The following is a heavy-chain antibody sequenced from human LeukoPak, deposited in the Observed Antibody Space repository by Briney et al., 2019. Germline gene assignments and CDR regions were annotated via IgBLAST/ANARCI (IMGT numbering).Heavy chain of an antibody. D-gene: IGHD7-27*01. J-gene: IGHJ4*02. CDR1: GYSFTSYY. CDR3: ARETGGSFEYFDY. CDR2: INPSSGGT. Sequence: ASVKVSCKASGYSFTSYYIHWVRQAPGQGLEWMGRINPSSGGTNYAQKFQGRVTMTWDTSITTAYMGLSSLRSDDTAVYYCARETGGSFEYFDYWGQGTLVTVSS. V-gene: IGHV1-2*06.